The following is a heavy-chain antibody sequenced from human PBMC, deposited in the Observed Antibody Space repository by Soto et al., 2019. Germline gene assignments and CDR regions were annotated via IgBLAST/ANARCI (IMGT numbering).Heavy chain of an antibody. CDR3: ARKDYYDSGIHYFDC. V-gene: IGHV1-3*01. Sequence: QVQLVQSGAEVKKPGASVKVSCKTSGYTFSTYPMHWVRQAPGQRLEWMGWINAGNGDTGYSQKFQGRVTMTSDTSASTGYMELSSLRSEDTAVYYCARKDYYDSGIHYFDCWGQGTLVTVSS. J-gene: IGHJ4*02. D-gene: IGHD3-10*01. CDR1: GYTFSTYP. CDR2: INAGNGDT.